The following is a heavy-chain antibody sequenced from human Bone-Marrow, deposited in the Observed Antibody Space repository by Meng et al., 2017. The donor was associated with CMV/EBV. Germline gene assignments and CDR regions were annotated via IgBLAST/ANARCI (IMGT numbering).Heavy chain of an antibody. V-gene: IGHV1-69*04. CDR1: GYTFTGYY. CDR2: IIPILGIA. D-gene: IGHD3-3*01. CDR3: ARDPLGGFWSGWAAN. Sequence: SVKVSCKASGYTFTGYYMHWVRQAPGQGLEWMGRIIPILGIANYAQKFQGRVTITADKSTSTAYMELSSLRSEDTAVYYCARDPLGGFWSGWAANWGQGTLVTVSS. J-gene: IGHJ4*02.